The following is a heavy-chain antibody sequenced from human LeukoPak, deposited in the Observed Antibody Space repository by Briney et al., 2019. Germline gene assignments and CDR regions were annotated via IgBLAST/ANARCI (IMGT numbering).Heavy chain of an antibody. CDR3: ASSADTAMVSGVGY. CDR2: IYYTGNT. D-gene: IGHD5-18*01. J-gene: IGHJ4*02. Sequence: PSETLSLTCTVSGGSVSSGSYYWSWIRQPPGKGLEWIGYIYYTGNTNYNASLKSRVTISVDTPKNQFSLKLSSVTAADTAVYYCASSADTAMVSGVGYWGQGTLVTVSS. CDR1: GGSVSSGSYY. V-gene: IGHV4-61*01.